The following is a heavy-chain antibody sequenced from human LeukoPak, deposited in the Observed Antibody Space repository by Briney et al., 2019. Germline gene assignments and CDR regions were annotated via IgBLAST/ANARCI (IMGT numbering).Heavy chain of an antibody. CDR1: GFTFSSYS. V-gene: IGHV3-21*01. D-gene: IGHD5-18*01. J-gene: IGHJ4*02. CDR2: ISSSSSYI. CDR3: ASDVVYSYGPWGY. Sequence: GGSLRLSCAASGFTFSSYSMNWVRQAPGKGLEWVSSISSSSSYIYYADSAKGRFTISRDNAKNSLYLQMNSLRAEDTAVYYCASDVVYSYGPWGYWGQGTLVTVSS.